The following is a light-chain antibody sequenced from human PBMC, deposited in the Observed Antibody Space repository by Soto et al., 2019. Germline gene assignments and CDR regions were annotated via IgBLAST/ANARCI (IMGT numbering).Light chain of an antibody. CDR3: LHAYSYPRT. J-gene: IGKJ1*01. CDR1: QAIRND. Sequence: IQMTQYPSSLSSSVGYRVIITCRASQAIRNDLCWYQQKPGKATKLLIYTASTLQSGVPSRLSGSGSGADFTITIRSLQPEDSATYYCLHAYSYPRTFGQGTKVDIK. CDR2: TAS. V-gene: IGKV1-6*01.